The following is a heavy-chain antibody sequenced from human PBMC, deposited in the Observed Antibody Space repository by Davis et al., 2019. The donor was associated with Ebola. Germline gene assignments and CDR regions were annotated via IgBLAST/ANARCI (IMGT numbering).Heavy chain of an antibody. Sequence: PGGSLRLSCAASGFTFSSYEMNWVRQAPGKGLEWVSYISSSSSTIYYADSVKGRFTISRDNAKNSLYLQMNSLRAEDTAVYYCARGMVFDWNEPDDYWGQGTLVTVSS. CDR3: ARGMVFDWNEPDDY. D-gene: IGHD1-1*01. V-gene: IGHV3-48*01. CDR2: ISSSSSTI. CDR1: GFTFSSYE. J-gene: IGHJ4*02.